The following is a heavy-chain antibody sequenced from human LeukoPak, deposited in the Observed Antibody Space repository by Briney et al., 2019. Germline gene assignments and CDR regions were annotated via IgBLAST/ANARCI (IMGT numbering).Heavy chain of an antibody. Sequence: GASVKVSCTASGGTFSSYAISWVRQAPGQGLEWMGGIIPIFGTANYAQKFQGRVTITADESTSTAYMELSSLRSEDTAVYYCARGNGYYYDSSGYPNDYFDYWGQGTLVTVSS. J-gene: IGHJ4*02. V-gene: IGHV1-69*13. CDR3: ARGNGYYYDSSGYPNDYFDY. D-gene: IGHD3-22*01. CDR2: IIPIFGTA. CDR1: GGTFSSYA.